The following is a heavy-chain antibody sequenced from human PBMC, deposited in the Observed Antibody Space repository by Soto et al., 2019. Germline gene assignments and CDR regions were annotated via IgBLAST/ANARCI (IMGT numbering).Heavy chain of an antibody. CDR2: FDPEDGET. CDR1: GYTLTELS. V-gene: IGHV1-24*01. D-gene: IGHD2-2*01. Sequence: ASVKVSCKVSGYTLTELSMHWVRQAPGNGLEWMGGFDPEDGETIYAQKFQGRVTMTEDTSTDTAYMELSSLRSEDTAVYYCATRMGYCSSTSCYPGYYFDYWGQGTLVTVSS. J-gene: IGHJ4*02. CDR3: ATRMGYCSSTSCYPGYYFDY.